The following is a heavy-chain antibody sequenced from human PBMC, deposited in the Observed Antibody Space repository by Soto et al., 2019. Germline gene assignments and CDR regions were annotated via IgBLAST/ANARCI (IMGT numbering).Heavy chain of an antibody. V-gene: IGHV4-31*03. CDR3: ARVERGTATTVVDAFDI. CDR2: MSHSGGT. J-gene: IGHJ3*02. CDR1: GGPISSGGYY. Sequence: SETLSLTCTVSGGPISSGGYYWGWIHQHPGKGLEWIGYMSHSGGTHYNPSLKSRVTISVDTSKNQFTLKMSSVTAADTALYYCARVERGTATTVVDAFDIWGPGTMVTVSS. D-gene: IGHD1-1*01.